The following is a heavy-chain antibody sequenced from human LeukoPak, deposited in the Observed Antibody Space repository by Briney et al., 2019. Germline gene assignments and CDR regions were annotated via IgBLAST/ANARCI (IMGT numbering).Heavy chain of an antibody. CDR2: IYSSGST. V-gene: IGHV4-4*07. J-gene: IGHJ4*02. CDR1: GGSISSYY. D-gene: IGHD6-13*01. Sequence: SETLTLSCTVSGGSISSYYMSWIRQPAGKGLEWIGRIYSSGSTNYNPSLKIRVTMSVDTSKNQFSLKLSSVTAADTAVYYCARVERRVAAAGYYRWYWDWGTRVLVTVSS. CDR3: ARVERRVAAAGYYRWYWD.